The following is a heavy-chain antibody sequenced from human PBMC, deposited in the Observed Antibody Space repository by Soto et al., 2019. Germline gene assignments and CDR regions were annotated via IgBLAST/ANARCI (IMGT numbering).Heavy chain of an antibody. D-gene: IGHD6-6*01. CDR3: ARVSKLVAPKDGKSAYFYAMDV. CDR2: LDYSGTT. V-gene: IGHV4-59*01. J-gene: IGHJ6*02. Sequence: PSETLSLTCTVSGGSISSYYWNWIRQSPGKGLEWIASLDYSGTTNYSPSLKSRVDMSVDTSENQFSLKVRSVTAADAAVYFCARVSKLVAPKDGKSAYFYAMDVWGPGTTVTVSS. CDR1: GGSISSYY.